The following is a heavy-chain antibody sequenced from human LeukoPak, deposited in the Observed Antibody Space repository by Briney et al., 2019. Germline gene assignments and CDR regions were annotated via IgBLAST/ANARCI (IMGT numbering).Heavy chain of an antibody. V-gene: IGHV3-48*03. Sequence: PGGSLRLSCAASGFTFSSYEMNWVRQAPGKGLEWVSYISSSGSTICYADSVKGRFTISRDNAKNSLYLQMNSLRAEDTAVYYCAREPYSGYDGGYYYYYMDVWGKGTTVTVSS. J-gene: IGHJ6*03. D-gene: IGHD5-12*01. CDR3: AREPYSGYDGGYYYYYMDV. CDR1: GFTFSSYE. CDR2: ISSSGSTI.